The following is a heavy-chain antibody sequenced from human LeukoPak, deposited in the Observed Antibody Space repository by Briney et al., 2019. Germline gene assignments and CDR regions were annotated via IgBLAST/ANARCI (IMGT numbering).Heavy chain of an antibody. CDR2: ISWNSGSI. D-gene: IGHD5-24*01. V-gene: IGHV3-9*01. Sequence: GGSLRLSCAASGFTFYDYAMHWVRQAPGKGLEWVSGISWNSGSIGYADSVKGRFTISRDNAKNSLYLQMNSLRAEDTALYYCAKVGDGYNHGPFDYWGQGTLVTVSS. CDR3: AKVGDGYNHGPFDY. CDR1: GFTFYDYA. J-gene: IGHJ4*02.